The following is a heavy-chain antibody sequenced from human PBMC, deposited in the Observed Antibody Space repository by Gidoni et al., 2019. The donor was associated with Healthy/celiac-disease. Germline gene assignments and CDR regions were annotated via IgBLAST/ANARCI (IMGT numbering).Heavy chain of an antibody. D-gene: IGHD1-26*01. CDR2: FDPEDGET. J-gene: IGHJ4*02. Sequence: QVQLVQSGAEVKKPGASVTVSCQVSGSTLTELSMHWVRQAPGKGLEWMGGFDPEDGETIYAQKFQGRVTMTEDTSTDTAYMELSSLRSEDTAVYYCATWVWELLGFDYWGQGTLVTVSS. V-gene: IGHV1-24*01. CDR3: ATWVWELLGFDY. CDR1: GSTLTELS.